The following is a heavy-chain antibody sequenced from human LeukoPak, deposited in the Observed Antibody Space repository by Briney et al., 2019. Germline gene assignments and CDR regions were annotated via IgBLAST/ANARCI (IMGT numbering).Heavy chain of an antibody. D-gene: IGHD3-9*01. CDR2: ISSSSYI. CDR1: GFTFSSYS. J-gene: IGHJ4*02. CDR3: AREDRVYDILTGYYYYFDY. V-gene: IGHV3-21*01. Sequence: GGSLRLSCAASGFTFSSYSMNWVRQAPGKGLEWVSSISSSSYIYYADSVKGRFTISRDNAKNSLYLQMNSLRAEDTAVYYCAREDRVYDILTGYYYYFDYWGQGTLVTVSS.